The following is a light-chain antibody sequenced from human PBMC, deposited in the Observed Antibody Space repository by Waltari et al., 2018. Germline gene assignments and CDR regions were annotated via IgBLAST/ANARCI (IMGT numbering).Light chain of an antibody. Sequence: DIVFTQCPATLSLSLGERVSFPCRASQSVRSSLAWYQQKPGQAPRLLNYDVSNRATGIPARFSGSGSGTDFTLTISSLEPAYFAVYYCQRQGYWPFTFGQGTRLEIK. CDR1: QSVRSS. CDR2: DVS. V-gene: IGKV3-11*01. CDR3: QRQGYWPFT. J-gene: IGKJ5*01.